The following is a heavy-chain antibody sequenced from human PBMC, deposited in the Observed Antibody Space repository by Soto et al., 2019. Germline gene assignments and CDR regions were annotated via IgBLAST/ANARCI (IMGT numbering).Heavy chain of an antibody. CDR1: GGSISSGGYY. CDR3: ARSTYYDFWSGPGGWFDH. V-gene: IGHV4-31*03. CDR2: IYYSGST. Sequence: LSLTCTVSGGSISSGGYYWSWIRQHPGKGLEWIGYIYYSGSTYYNPSLKSRVTISVDTSKNQFSLKLSSVTAADTAVYYCARSTYYDFWSGPGGWFDHWGQGTLVTVS. J-gene: IGHJ5*02. D-gene: IGHD3-3*01.